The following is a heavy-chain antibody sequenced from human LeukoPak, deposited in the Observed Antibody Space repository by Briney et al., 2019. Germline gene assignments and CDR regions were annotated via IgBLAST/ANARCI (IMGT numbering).Heavy chain of an antibody. Sequence: SQTLSLTCAISGDSVSSNSAAWNWIRQSPSRGLEWLGRTYYRSKWHKDYAVSVKIRIPINPDTSKTQFSLQLNSVTPEDTAVYYCAREDSSGWHGGGDWFDPWGQGTLVTVSP. D-gene: IGHD6-19*01. CDR1: GDSVSSNSAA. J-gene: IGHJ5*02. CDR3: AREDSSGWHGGGDWFDP. CDR2: TYYRSKWHK. V-gene: IGHV6-1*01.